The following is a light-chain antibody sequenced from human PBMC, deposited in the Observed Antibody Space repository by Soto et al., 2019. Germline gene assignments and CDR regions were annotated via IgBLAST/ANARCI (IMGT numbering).Light chain of an antibody. J-gene: IGKJ1*01. CDR1: QTISSW. V-gene: IGKV1-5*03. Sequence: IQVREGPSSLSGALKSGVTITCVASQTISSWLAWYQQKPGKAPKLLIYKASTLKSGVPSRFSGSGSGTEFTLTICSLQPDDCAPYYCQLYLLYSEAFGEGTKVDIK. CDR2: KAS. CDR3: QLYLLYSEA.